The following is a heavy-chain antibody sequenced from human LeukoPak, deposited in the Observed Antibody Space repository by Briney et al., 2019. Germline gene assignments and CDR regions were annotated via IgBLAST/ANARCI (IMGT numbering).Heavy chain of an antibody. CDR3: ARVERYSGSFDT. V-gene: IGHV4-39*07. Sequence: SETLSLTCTVSGGSISSSTYYWGWIRQPPGKGLEWIGSVYYGGTTYYSTSLKKRVTISIDTSNNQFSLRLSSVTAADTAVFFCARVERYSGSFDTWGQGSLVTVSS. D-gene: IGHD1-26*01. J-gene: IGHJ4*02. CDR2: VYYGGTT. CDR1: GGSISSSTYY.